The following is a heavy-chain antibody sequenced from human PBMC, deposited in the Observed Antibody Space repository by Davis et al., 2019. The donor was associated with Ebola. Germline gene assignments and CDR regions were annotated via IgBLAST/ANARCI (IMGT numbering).Heavy chain of an antibody. V-gene: IGHV3-30-3*01. CDR3: ARAGWDIVVVPAAHHTFDY. D-gene: IGHD2-2*01. Sequence: GESLKISCAASGFTFSSYVMHWVRQAPGKGLEWVAVISYDGSHKYYADSVKGRFTISRDNSKNTLYVQMNSLRDEDTAVYYCARAGWDIVVVPAAHHTFDYWGQGTLVTVSS. CDR1: GFTFSSYV. CDR2: ISYDGSHK. J-gene: IGHJ4*02.